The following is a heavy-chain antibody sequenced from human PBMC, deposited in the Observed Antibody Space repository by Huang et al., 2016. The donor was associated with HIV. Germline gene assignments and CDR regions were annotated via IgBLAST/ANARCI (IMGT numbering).Heavy chain of an antibody. Sequence: EVQLVQSGPEMKKPGESLKISCQAFGYIFTTHWIGWGRQTPERGLEWLGGGGPMDSDTKYSPAFKGQVTISADKSMNVAYLPWSGLKASATAIYYCVRHSDDTSGHFARFDSWGQGTLVTVSS. CDR3: VRHSDDTSGHFARFDS. CDR2: GGPMDSDT. V-gene: IGHV5-51*01. CDR1: GYIFTTHW. J-gene: IGHJ4*02. D-gene: IGHD3-22*01.